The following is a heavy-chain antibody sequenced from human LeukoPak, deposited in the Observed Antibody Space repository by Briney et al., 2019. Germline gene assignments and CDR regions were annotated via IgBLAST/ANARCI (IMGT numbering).Heavy chain of an antibody. Sequence: ASVKVSCKASGYTFTGYYMHWVRQAPGQGLEWMGIINPSGGSTSYAQKFQGRVTMTRDMSTSTVYMELSSLRSEDTAVYYCARDFAVAGTSYYYYYMDVWGKGTTVTVSS. V-gene: IGHV1-46*01. CDR1: GYTFTGYY. CDR3: ARDFAVAGTSYYYYYMDV. CDR2: INPSGGST. D-gene: IGHD6-19*01. J-gene: IGHJ6*03.